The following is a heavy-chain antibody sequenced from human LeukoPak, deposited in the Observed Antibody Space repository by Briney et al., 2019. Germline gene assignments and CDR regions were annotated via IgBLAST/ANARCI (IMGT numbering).Heavy chain of an antibody. Sequence: GGSLRLSCAASGFTFSAYSMNWVRQAPGKGLEWVSSISGSGIYIYYADSVKGRFTISRHNAKNSLYLQMNSLRAEDAAVYYCASAGLVYSSGWYLETPFDYWGQGTLVTVSS. D-gene: IGHD6-13*01. V-gene: IGHV3-21*01. CDR1: GFTFSAYS. CDR2: ISGSGIYI. J-gene: IGHJ4*02. CDR3: ASAGLVYSSGWYLETPFDY.